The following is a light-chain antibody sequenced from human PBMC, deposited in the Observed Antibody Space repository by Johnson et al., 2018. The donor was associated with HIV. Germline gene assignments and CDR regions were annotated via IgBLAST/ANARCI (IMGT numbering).Light chain of an antibody. Sequence: QSVLTQPPSVSAAPGQKVTISCSGSSSNIGNNYVSWYQQLPGTAPKLLIYENNKRPSGIPDRFSGSKSGTSATLGITRLQTGAEADYYCGKWDSSLSAFYVFGTGTKVTVL. CDR1: SSNIGNNY. CDR2: ENN. CDR3: GKWDSSLSAFYV. J-gene: IGLJ1*01. V-gene: IGLV1-51*02.